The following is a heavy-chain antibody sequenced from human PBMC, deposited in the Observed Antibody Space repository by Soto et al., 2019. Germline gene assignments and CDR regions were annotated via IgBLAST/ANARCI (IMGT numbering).Heavy chain of an antibody. CDR2: IFHSETT. V-gene: IGHV4-4*02. CDR3: AKNGWYSADI. D-gene: IGHD6-19*01. Sequence: QMRLQESGPGLVKPSGTLSLACAVSGASVSSDNWWSWVRQPPGKGLEWIGEIFHSETTNNNPSLKSRATISVDKSKNQFSLTLTSVTAADTAVYYCAKNGWYSADIWGQGTMVTVSS. CDR1: GASVSSDNW. J-gene: IGHJ3*02.